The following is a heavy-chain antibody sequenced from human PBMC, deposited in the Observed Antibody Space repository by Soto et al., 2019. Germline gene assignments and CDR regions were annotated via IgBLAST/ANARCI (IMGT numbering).Heavy chain of an antibody. D-gene: IGHD5-12*01. V-gene: IGHV3-21*01. CDR3: ARVERWLQSFDAFDI. Sequence: EVQLVESGGGLVKPGGSLRLSCAASAFTFSYYSMNWVRQAPGKGLEWVSSISSSSAYIHYADSVKGRFTISRDNAKNSLYLQMNSLRAEDTAVYYCARVERWLQSFDAFDIWGQGTMVTVSS. CDR2: ISSSSAYI. CDR1: AFTFSYYS. J-gene: IGHJ3*02.